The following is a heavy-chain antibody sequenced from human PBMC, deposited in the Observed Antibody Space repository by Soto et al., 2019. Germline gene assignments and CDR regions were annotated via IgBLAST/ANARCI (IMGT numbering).Heavy chain of an antibody. CDR3: AKEEKPDPGIGVVIPHFDY. D-gene: IGHD3-3*01. J-gene: IGHJ4*02. V-gene: IGHV3-23*01. CDR1: GFTFSSYA. Sequence: EVQLLESGGGLVQPGGSLRLSCAASGFTFSSYAMSWVRQAPGKGLEWVSDISGSGGSTYYADSVKGRFTISRDNSKNTLYLQMNSLRAEETAVYYCAKEEKPDPGIGVVIPHFDYWGQGTLVTVSS. CDR2: ISGSGGST.